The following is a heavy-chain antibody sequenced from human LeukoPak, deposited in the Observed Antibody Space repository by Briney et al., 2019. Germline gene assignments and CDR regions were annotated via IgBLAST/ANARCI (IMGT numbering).Heavy chain of an antibody. J-gene: IGHJ6*02. CDR3: ARVREPIAVAGTDGMDV. D-gene: IGHD6-19*01. CDR1: GYTFTGYY. V-gene: IGHV1-2*02. Sequence: ASVKVSCKASGYTFTGYYMHWVRQAPGQGLEWMGWINPNSGGTNYAQKFQGRVTMTRDTTISTAYMELSRLRSDDTAVYYCARVREPIAVAGTDGMDVWGQGTTVTVSS. CDR2: INPNSGGT.